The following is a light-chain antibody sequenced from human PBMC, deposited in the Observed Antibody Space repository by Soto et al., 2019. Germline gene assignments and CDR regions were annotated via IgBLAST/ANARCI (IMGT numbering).Light chain of an antibody. V-gene: IGKV1-9*01. Sequence: DIQLTQSPSLLSASVGDRVTITCRASQGGRSFLAWYQQKAGKAPRLLIYAASTLQSGVPSRFSGSGSETEFTLTISSLQPEDFATYYCQQLYSYPPWTFGRGTKV. J-gene: IGKJ1*01. CDR3: QQLYSYPPWT. CDR1: QGGRSF. CDR2: AAS.